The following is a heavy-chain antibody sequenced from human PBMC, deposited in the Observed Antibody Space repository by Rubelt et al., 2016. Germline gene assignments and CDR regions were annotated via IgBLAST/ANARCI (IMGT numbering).Heavy chain of an antibody. Sequence: QVQLVQSGAEVKKPGSSVKVSCKASGGTFSSYAISWVRQATGQGLEWMGRIIPILGIANYAQKFQGRVTSTANKATSTAYMELSSLRSEDTAVYYCATASPDCSGGSCYWGQGTLVTVSS. CDR1: GGTFSSYA. CDR2: IIPILGIA. V-gene: IGHV1-69*04. D-gene: IGHD2-15*01. J-gene: IGHJ4*02. CDR3: ATASPDCSGGSCY.